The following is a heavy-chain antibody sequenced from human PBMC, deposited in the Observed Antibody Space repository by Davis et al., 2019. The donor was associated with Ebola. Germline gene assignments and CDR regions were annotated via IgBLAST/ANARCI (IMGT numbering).Heavy chain of an antibody. CDR3: AKGGGDYGDTQYYFDY. Sequence: GESLKISCAASGFTFSSYSMNWVRQTPGKGLEWVAFIQYDGGSKYYADSVKGRFTISRDSSKNTLYLQMNSLRGDDTAVYYCAKGGGDYGDTQYYFDYWGQGTLVTVSS. D-gene: IGHD4-17*01. V-gene: IGHV3-30*02. J-gene: IGHJ4*02. CDR2: IQYDGGSK. CDR1: GFTFSSYS.